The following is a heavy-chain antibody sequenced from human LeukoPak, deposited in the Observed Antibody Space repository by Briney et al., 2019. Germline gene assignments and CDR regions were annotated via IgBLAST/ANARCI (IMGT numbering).Heavy chain of an antibody. J-gene: IGHJ6*03. CDR2: ISAYNGNT. V-gene: IGHV1-18*01. Sequence: ASLKVSCKASGYTFTSYGISWVRQAPGQGLEWMGWISAYNGNTNYAQKLQGRVTMTTDTSTSIAYMELRSLSSDDTAVYYCARVVVGSGSYVYYMDVGDKGTTVTVS. CDR1: GYTFTSYG. CDR3: ARVVVGSGSYVYYMDV. D-gene: IGHD3-10*01.